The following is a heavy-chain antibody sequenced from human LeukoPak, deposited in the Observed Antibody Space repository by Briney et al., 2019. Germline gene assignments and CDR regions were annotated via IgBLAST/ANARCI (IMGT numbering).Heavy chain of an antibody. D-gene: IGHD3-10*01. J-gene: IGHJ4*02. V-gene: IGHV4-39*01. CDR1: GGSMFSSSYY. CDR3: VSKVGGFDS. Sequence: PSETLSLTCTVSGGSMFSSSYYWGWIRQPPGKGLEWIGNIYYSGSTYHNPSLKSRVTIAADTSKNQFSLKLNSVTAADTAVYYCVSKVGGFDSWGQGILVSVSS. CDR2: IYYSGST.